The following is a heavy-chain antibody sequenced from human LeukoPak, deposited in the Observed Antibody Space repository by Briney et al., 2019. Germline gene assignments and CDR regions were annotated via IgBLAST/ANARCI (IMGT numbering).Heavy chain of an antibody. CDR2: IWYDGSNK. J-gene: IGHJ3*02. Sequence: GRSLRLSCAASGFTFSSYGMHWVRQAPGKGLEWVAVIWYDGSNKYYADSVKGRFTISRDNSKNTLYLQMNSLRAEDTAVYYCAVNWGPASDAFDIWGQGTMVTVSS. V-gene: IGHV3-33*01. CDR3: AVNWGPASDAFDI. D-gene: IGHD7-27*01. CDR1: GFTFSSYG.